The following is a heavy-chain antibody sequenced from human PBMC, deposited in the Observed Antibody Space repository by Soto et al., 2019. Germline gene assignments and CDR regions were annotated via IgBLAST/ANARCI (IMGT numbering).Heavy chain of an antibody. CDR1: GYTFTGYY. J-gene: IGHJ6*02. CDR2: INPNSGGT. D-gene: IGHD3-22*01. V-gene: IGHV1-2*04. Sequence: ASVKVSCKASGYTFTGYYMHWVRQAPGQGLEWMGWINPNSGGTNYAQKFQGWVTMTRDTSISTAYMELSRLRSDDTAVYYCARERMMGYDSSGFNYYYYGMDVWGQGTRVTVSS. CDR3: ARERMMGYDSSGFNYYYYGMDV.